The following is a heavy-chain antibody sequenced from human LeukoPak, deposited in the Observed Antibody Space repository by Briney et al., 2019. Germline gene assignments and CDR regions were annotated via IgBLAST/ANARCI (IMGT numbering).Heavy chain of an antibody. V-gene: IGHV4-30-2*01. CDR2: IYHSGST. D-gene: IGHD5-18*01. J-gene: IGHJ5*02. Sequence: SETLSLTCAVSGGSISSGGYSWSWIRQPPGKGLEWIGYIYHSGSTYYNPSLKSRVTISVDRSKNQFSLKLSSVTAADTAVYYCAREGGRAMDSWGQGTLVTVSS. CDR3: AREGGRAMDS. CDR1: GGSISSGGYS.